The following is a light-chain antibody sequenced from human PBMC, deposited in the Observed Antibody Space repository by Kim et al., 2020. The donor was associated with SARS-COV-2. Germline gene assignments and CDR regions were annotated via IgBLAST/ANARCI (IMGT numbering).Light chain of an antibody. V-gene: IGLV2-8*01. CDR3: SSFAGSNNLYV. Sequence: QSALTQPPSASGSPGQSVTISCTGTSSDVGAYNYVSWYQQLPGKAPKLIIYEFTKRPSGFPDRFSGSKSGNTASLTVSGLQAEDEADYYCSSFAGSNNLYVFGTGTKVTVL. CDR1: SSDVGAYNY. J-gene: IGLJ1*01. CDR2: EFT.